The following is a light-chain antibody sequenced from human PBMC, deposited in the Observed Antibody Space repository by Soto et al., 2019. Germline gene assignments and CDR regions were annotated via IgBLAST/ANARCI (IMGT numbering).Light chain of an antibody. CDR1: QSVRSN. CDR3: QKYNNWPLT. Sequence: EILMTQSPATLSVSPGERATLSCRASQSVRSNLAWYQQKPGQAPRLLIYGASTRATGIPVRFSGSGSGTEFTLTISSLQSEEFAVYYCQKYNNWPLTVGGGTKVDI. V-gene: IGKV3D-15*01. J-gene: IGKJ4*02. CDR2: GAS.